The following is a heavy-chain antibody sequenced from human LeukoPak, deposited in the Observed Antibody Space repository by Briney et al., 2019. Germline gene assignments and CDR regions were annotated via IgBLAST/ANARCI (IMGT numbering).Heavy chain of an antibody. V-gene: IGHV4-61*01. D-gene: IGHD4-17*01. CDR2: ISYSGYT. CDR3: ARVNTVTTGVLWYFDY. J-gene: IGHJ4*02. Sequence: SETLSLTCTVSGDSVSSRTYYWSWIRQPAGKGLEWLVFISYSGYTKYNPSLESRITISVDTSRNQFSLKLSSVTAADTAVYYCARVNTVTTGVLWYFDYWGQGTLVTVSS. CDR1: GDSVSSRTYY.